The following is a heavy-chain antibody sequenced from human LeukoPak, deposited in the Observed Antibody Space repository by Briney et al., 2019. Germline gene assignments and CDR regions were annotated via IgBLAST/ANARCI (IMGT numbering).Heavy chain of an antibody. CDR2: TYPGDSDT. Sequence: HGESLKISCKDSGYSFTSYWIGWVRQMPGKGLEWMGITYPGDSDTRYSPSFQGQVTISADKSINTAYLQWSSLKASDTAIYYCARRGEAMDPFDYWGQGTLVTVSS. V-gene: IGHV5-51*01. CDR1: GYSFTSYW. J-gene: IGHJ4*02. D-gene: IGHD5-18*01. CDR3: ARRGEAMDPFDY.